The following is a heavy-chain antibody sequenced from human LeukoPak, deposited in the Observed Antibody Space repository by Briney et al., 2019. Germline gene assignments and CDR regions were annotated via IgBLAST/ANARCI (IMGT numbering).Heavy chain of an antibody. Sequence: SETLSLTCTVSGGSISNYYWSWIRQPPGKGLECVGYVYYSGNPDYNPSLKSRVTISMDTSKNQFSLKLSSVTAADTAVYYCARDQYSGRFDYWGQGTLVTVSS. CDR1: GGSISNYY. J-gene: IGHJ4*02. CDR2: VYYSGNP. CDR3: ARDQYSGRFDY. D-gene: IGHD1-26*01. V-gene: IGHV4-59*01.